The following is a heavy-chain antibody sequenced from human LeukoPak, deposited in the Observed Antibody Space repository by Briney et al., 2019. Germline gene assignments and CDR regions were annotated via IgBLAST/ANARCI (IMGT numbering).Heavy chain of an antibody. Sequence: SETLSLTCAAYGEPFNGYYWNWIRQSPGKGLEWIGEINHSGSTNYNPSLKSRVTISVDTSKNQFSLKLNSVTAADTAVYYCASRYFCSSTSCYTFDYWGLGTLVTVSS. J-gene: IGHJ4*02. D-gene: IGHD2-2*02. CDR1: GEPFNGYY. V-gene: IGHV4-34*01. CDR2: INHSGST. CDR3: ASRYFCSSTSCYTFDY.